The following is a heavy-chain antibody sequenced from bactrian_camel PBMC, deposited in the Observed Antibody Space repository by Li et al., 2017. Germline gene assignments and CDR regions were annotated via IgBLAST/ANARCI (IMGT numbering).Heavy chain of an antibody. CDR2: ISTDGIP. CDR3: ASAAYNSNWSRLEKRYYKY. D-gene: IGHD6*01. Sequence: HVQLVESGGGSVRAGGSLRLSCAASGYRYASYCMGWFRQAPGKEREEVASISTDGIPTYGDSVKGRFTVTISKDNAKNTLYLQMNDLKPEDSAMYYCASAAYNSNWSRLEKRYYKYWGQGTQVTVS. J-gene: IGHJ4*01. V-gene: IGHV3S55*01. CDR1: GYRYASYC.